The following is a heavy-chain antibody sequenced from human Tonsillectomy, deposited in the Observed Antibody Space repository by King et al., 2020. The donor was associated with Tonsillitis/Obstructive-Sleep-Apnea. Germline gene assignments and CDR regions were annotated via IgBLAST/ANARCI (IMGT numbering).Heavy chain of an antibody. Sequence: VQLVESGGGVVQPGRSLRLSCAASGFTFSSYAMHWVRQAPGKGLEWVAVMSYDGSNKYYADSVKGRFTISRDNSKNTLYLQMNSLRAEDTAVYYCARVGGLGYCSSTSCQGGARDYWGLGTLVTVSS. D-gene: IGHD2-2*01. CDR3: ARVGGLGYCSSTSCQGGARDY. V-gene: IGHV3-30*01. CDR2: MSYDGSNK. CDR1: GFTFSSYA. J-gene: IGHJ4*02.